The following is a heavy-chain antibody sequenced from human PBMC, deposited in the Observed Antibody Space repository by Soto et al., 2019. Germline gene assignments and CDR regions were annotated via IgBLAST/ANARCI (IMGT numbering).Heavy chain of an antibody. V-gene: IGHV3-48*01. J-gene: IGHJ3*02. CDR1: GFTFSSYS. D-gene: IGHD6-13*01. CDR2: ISSSSSTI. CDR3: GREGIAAAEGAFDI. Sequence: EVQLVESGGGLVQPGGSLRLSCAASGFTFSSYSMNWVRQAPGKGLEWVSYISSSSSTIYYADSVKGRFTISRDNAKNSLYLQMNSLRAEDTAVYYCGREGIAAAEGAFDIWGQGTMVTVSS.